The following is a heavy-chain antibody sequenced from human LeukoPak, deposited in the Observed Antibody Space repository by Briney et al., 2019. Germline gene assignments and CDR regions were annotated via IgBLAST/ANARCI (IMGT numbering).Heavy chain of an antibody. D-gene: IGHD2-15*01. CDR3: AKGTSVSCYGSLDH. CDR2: ISGSGGST. V-gene: IGHV3-23*01. CDR1: GFTFSSYA. Sequence: GGSLRLSCAASGFTFSSYAMSWVRQAPGKGLEWVSAISGSGGSTYYADSVKGRFTISRDNSKNTPYLQMNSLRAEDTAVYYCAKGTSVSCYGSLDHWGQGTLVTVSS. J-gene: IGHJ4*02.